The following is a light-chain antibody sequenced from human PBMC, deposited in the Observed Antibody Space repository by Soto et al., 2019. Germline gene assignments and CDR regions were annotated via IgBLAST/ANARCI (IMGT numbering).Light chain of an antibody. Sequence: DIVLTQSPDSLSVSLGERATINCKSSQSVFSTLNNKNLLSWFQQKPGQHPRLLVYWASTRESGVPDRFSYSGPGTDFTLTISRLHDVDVTIYYCQHYAYPPVKFEQGPKVE. J-gene: IGKJ1*01. CDR2: WAS. CDR1: QSVFSTLNNKNL. CDR3: QHYAYPPVK. V-gene: IGKV4-1*01.